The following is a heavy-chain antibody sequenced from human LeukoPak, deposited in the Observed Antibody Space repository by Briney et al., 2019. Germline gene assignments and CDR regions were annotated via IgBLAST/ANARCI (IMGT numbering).Heavy chain of an antibody. V-gene: IGHV4-39*02. Sequence: SETLSLTCTVSGGSISSSSYYWGWIRQPPGKGLEWIGSIYYSGSTYYNPSLKSRVTISVDTSKNQFSLKLSSVTAADTAVYYCATETGSYSSGWYGGPGTLVTVSS. D-gene: IGHD6-19*01. CDR3: ATETGSYSSGWY. J-gene: IGHJ4*02. CDR2: IYYSGST. CDR1: GGSISSSSYY.